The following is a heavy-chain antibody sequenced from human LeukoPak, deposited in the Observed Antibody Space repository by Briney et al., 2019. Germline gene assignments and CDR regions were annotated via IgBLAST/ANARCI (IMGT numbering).Heavy chain of an antibody. D-gene: IGHD6-13*01. J-gene: IGHJ4*02. V-gene: IGHV4-39*01. CDR3: ASARTSSRSWFTFDY. CDR1: GGSISSSSYY. CDR2: IYYSGST. Sequence: SETLSLTCTVSGGSISSSSYYWGWIRQPPGKGPEWIGSIYYSGSTYYNPSLKSRVTISVDTSKNQIYLKLSSVTAADTAVYYCASARTSSRSWFTFDYWGQGIMVTVSS.